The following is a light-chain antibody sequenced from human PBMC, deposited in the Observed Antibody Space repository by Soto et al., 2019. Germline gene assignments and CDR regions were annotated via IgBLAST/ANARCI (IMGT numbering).Light chain of an antibody. CDR1: QDIKKF. CDR2: AAS. CDR3: QKYDRAPAA. Sequence: DIQVTQSPSSLSASPGDRITITCRASQDIKKFLAWYQQKPGKVPHLLIYAASTLRPGVPSRFSGNASGTEFTLTSASLQPEDVATYYCQKYDRAPAAFGQGTKVDVK. V-gene: IGKV1-27*01. J-gene: IGKJ1*01.